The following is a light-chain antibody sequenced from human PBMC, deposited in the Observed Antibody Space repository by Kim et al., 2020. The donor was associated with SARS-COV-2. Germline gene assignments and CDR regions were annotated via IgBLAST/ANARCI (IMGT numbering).Light chain of an antibody. J-gene: IGKJ1*01. CDR1: QGISTS. CDR2: SAS. CDR3: QKYDAAPWT. V-gene: IGKV1-27*01. Sequence: ASVGDRVTIPCRASQGISTSVAWYQQKPGKVPKVLIYSASALQSGVPSRFSGSGSGTDFTLTISSLQPEDVATYYCQKYDAAPWTFGHGTKVDIK.